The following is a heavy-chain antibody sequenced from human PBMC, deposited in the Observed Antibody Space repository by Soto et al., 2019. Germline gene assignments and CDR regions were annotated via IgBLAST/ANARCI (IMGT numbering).Heavy chain of an antibody. CDR1: GYSFTSYW. Sequence: GESLKISCTGVGYSFTSYWIGWVRQMPGKGLEGMGIIYPGDSDTRYSPSFQGQVTISADKSITTAYLQWRSPAASDTATYYFVGGECSTPICDHWCDPYRQRTMGTASS. D-gene: IGHD2-2*01. CDR2: IYPGDSDT. CDR3: VGGECSTPICDHWCDP. V-gene: IGHV5-51*01. J-gene: IGHJ5*02.